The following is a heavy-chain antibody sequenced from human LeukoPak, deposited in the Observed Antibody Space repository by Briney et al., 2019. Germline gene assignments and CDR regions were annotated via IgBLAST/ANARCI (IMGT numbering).Heavy chain of an antibody. D-gene: IGHD2-2*01. V-gene: IGHV4-61*02. CDR2: IYTSGST. CDR1: GGSISSGGYY. Sequence: SETLSLTCTVSGGSISSGGYYWSWIRQPAGKGLEWIGRIYTSGSTNYNPSLKSRVTMSVDTSKNQFSLKLSSVTAADTAVYYCARARSTSLHRPHSRNWYFDLWGRGTLVTVSS. J-gene: IGHJ2*01. CDR3: ARARSTSLHRPHSRNWYFDL.